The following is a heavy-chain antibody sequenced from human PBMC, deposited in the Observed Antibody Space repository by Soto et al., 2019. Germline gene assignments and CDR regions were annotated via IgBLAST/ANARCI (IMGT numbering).Heavy chain of an antibody. Sequence: SETLSLTCTVSGGSISSSSYYWGWIRQPPGKGLEWIGCIYYSGSTNYNPSLKSRVTISVDTSKNQFSLKLSSVTAADTAVYYCARAYDSSGYYLDYVDYWGQGTLVTLSS. CDR3: ARAYDSSGYYLDYVDY. CDR1: GGSISSSSYY. D-gene: IGHD3-22*01. V-gene: IGHV4-39*07. J-gene: IGHJ4*02. CDR2: IYYSGST.